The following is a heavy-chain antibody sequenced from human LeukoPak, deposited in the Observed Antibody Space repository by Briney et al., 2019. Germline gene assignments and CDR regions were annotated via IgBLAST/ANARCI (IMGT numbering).Heavy chain of an antibody. CDR3: AKPAKTDYADY. CDR1: GFTFSNYA. Sequence: GGSLRLSCAASGFTFSNYAMSWVRQAPGKGLEWVSSINGRGGSTYYADSVKGRFTISRDNSKNTLYLQMNSLRAADTALYYCAKPAKTDYADYWGQGTLVTVSS. V-gene: IGHV3-23*01. J-gene: IGHJ4*02. D-gene: IGHD1-14*01. CDR2: INGRGGST.